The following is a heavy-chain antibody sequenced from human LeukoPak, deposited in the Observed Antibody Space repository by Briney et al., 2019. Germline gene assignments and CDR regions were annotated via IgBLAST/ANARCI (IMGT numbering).Heavy chain of an antibody. D-gene: IGHD1-26*01. CDR1: GYSISTGYF. V-gene: IGHV4-38-2*02. CDR2: VYLTGST. CDR3: AREVVGAADAFDI. Sequence: SETLSLTCAVSGYSISTGYFWGWIRQPPGKGLEWLATVYLTGSTYYNPSLKSRVTISVDTSKNQFSLKLSSVTAADTAVYYCAREVVGAADAFDIWGQGTMVTVSS. J-gene: IGHJ3*02.